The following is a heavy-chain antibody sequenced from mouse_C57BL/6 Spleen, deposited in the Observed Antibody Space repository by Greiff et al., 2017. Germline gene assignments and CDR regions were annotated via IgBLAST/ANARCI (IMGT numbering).Heavy chain of an antibody. CDR3: ARSGYGAYWYFDV. CDR1: GYTFTSYW. D-gene: IGHD1-1*02. Sequence: QVQLQQPGTELVKPGASVKLSCKASGYTFTSYWMHWVKQRPGQGLEWIGNINPSNGGTNYNEKFKSKATLTVDKSSSTAYMQLSNLTSEDSAVYYCARSGYGAYWYFDVWGTGTTVTVSS. J-gene: IGHJ1*03. CDR2: INPSNGGT. V-gene: IGHV1-53*01.